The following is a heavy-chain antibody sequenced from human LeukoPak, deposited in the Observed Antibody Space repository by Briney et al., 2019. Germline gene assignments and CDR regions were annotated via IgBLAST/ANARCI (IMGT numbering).Heavy chain of an antibody. Sequence: PSETLSLTCTVSGGSISSYYWSWIRQPPGKGLEWIWYIYYSGSTNYNPSLKSRVTISVDTSKNQFSLKLSSVTAADTAVYYCARDGQQQYYYYSMDVWGQGTTVNVSS. CDR3: ARDGQQQYYYYSMDV. D-gene: IGHD6-13*01. CDR1: GGSISSYY. J-gene: IGHJ6*02. V-gene: IGHV4-59*01. CDR2: IYYSGST.